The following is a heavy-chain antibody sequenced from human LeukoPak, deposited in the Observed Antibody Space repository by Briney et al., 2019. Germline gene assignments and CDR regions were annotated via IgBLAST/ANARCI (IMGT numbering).Heavy chain of an antibody. V-gene: IGHV3-23*01. J-gene: IGHJ4*02. D-gene: IGHD3-22*01. Sequence: PGGSLRLSCAASGFTFSSYAMSWVRQPPGKGLEWVSAISGSGGSTYYADSVKGRFTISRDNSKNTLYLQMNSLRAEDTAVYYCAKSNRITMIVVVITAFDYWGQGTLVTVSS. CDR3: AKSNRITMIVVVITAFDY. CDR1: GFTFSSYA. CDR2: ISGSGGST.